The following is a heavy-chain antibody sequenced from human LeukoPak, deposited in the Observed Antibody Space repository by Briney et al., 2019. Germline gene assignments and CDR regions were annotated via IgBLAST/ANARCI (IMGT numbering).Heavy chain of an antibody. CDR3: AGDLRSSSWSYYFDY. D-gene: IGHD6-13*01. CDR1: GVSIRKYY. CDR2: VFYSGST. J-gene: IGHJ4*02. Sequence: AESLSLTCTVSGVSIRKYYWSWVRQPPGKGLEWMGYVFYSGSTNYNPSLKSRVTTSVDTSKNQLSLKLSSVPAADTAVYYCAGDLRSSSWSYYFDYWGQGTLVTVSS. V-gene: IGHV4-59*01.